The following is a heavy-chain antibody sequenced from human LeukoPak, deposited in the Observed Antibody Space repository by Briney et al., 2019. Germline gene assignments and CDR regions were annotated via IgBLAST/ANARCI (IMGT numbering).Heavy chain of an antibody. D-gene: IGHD4-17*01. CDR1: GGSISSSSYY. J-gene: IGHJ3*02. Sequence: PSETLSLTCTVSGGSISSSSYYWGWIRQPPGTGLEWIGTIYYSGATYYKPSLKGRVTISIDTSKNEFSLKLSSVTAADTAVYSYARHLYGDYGAFDIWGQGTKVTVSS. V-gene: IGHV4-39*01. CDR2: IYYSGAT. CDR3: ARHLYGDYGAFDI.